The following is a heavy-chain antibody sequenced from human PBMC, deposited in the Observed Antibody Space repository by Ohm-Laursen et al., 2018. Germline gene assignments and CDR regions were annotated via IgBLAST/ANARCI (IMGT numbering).Heavy chain of an antibody. CDR1: GGSISSSSYY. D-gene: IGHD2-15*01. V-gene: IGHV4-39*01. CDR3: ARVVSRAFDY. Sequence: TLSLTCTVSGGSISSSSYYWGWIRQPPGKGLEWIGSIYYSGSTYYNPSLKSRVTISVDTSKNQFSLKLSSVTAADTAVYYCARVVSRAFDYWGQGTLVTVSS. J-gene: IGHJ4*02. CDR2: IYYSGST.